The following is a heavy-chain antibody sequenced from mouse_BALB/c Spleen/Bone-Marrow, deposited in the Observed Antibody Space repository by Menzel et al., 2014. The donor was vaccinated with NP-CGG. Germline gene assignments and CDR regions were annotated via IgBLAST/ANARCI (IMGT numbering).Heavy chain of an antibody. CDR1: GYTFTSYW. D-gene: IGHD1-1*01. CDR2: TNPSNGRT. J-gene: IGHJ1*01. Sequence: QVQLQQSGAELVKPGASVKLSCKASGYTFTSYWMHWVKQRPGQGLEWIGETNPSNGRTNYNEKFKSKATLTVDKSSSTAYMQLSSLTSEDSAVYYCAPYYYGSSYGFYWYFDVWGAGTTVTVYS. V-gene: IGHV1S81*02. CDR3: APYYYGSSYGFYWYFDV.